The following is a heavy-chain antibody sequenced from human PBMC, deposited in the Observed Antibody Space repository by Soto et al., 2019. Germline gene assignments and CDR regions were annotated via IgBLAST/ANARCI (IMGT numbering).Heavy chain of an antibody. CDR1: DNTFTHYG. V-gene: IGHV1-18*01. J-gene: IGHJ6*02. CDR3: AATGGNYFGLDV. Sequence: QVRLVQSGSEVKKLGASVKVSCKSSDNTFTHYGINWVRQAPGQGLEWMGWISGYNGNTKYAQEFQDRVTMTADTSTRTAFMEVRSLTSDDTGVYFCAATGGNYFGLDVWGQGTTVTVSS. CDR2: ISGYNGNT. D-gene: IGHD2-8*02.